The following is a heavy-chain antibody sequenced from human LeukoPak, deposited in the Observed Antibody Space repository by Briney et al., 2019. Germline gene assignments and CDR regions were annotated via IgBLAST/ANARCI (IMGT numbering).Heavy chain of an antibody. Sequence: SQTLSLTCTVSVGSISSGDYYWSWIRQPPGKGLEWIGYIYYSGSTYYNPSLKSRVTISVDTSKNQFSLKLSSVTAADTAVYYCARGIVLMVYATGWFDPWGQGTLVTVSS. CDR1: VGSISSGDYY. V-gene: IGHV4-30-4*08. J-gene: IGHJ5*02. CDR2: IYYSGST. D-gene: IGHD2-8*01. CDR3: ARGIVLMVYATGWFDP.